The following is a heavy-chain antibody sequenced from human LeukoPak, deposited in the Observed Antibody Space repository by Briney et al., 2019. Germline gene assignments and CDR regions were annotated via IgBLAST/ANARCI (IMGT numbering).Heavy chain of an antibody. J-gene: IGHJ4*02. Sequence: GGSLRLSCSASGFTLRSYAMGWVRQAPGKGLEWVSYISSSGSTIYYADSVKGRFTISRDNAKNSLYLQMNSLRAEDTAVYYCARGGKAAAENYWGQGTLVTVSS. V-gene: IGHV3-48*04. CDR1: GFTLRSYA. CDR3: ARGGKAAAENY. D-gene: IGHD6-13*01. CDR2: ISSSGSTI.